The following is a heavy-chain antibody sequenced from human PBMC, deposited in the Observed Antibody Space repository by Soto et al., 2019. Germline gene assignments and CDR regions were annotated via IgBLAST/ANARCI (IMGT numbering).Heavy chain of an antibody. CDR1: GFTFSSYG. Sequence: QVQLVESGGGVVQPGRSLRLSCAASGFTFSSYGMHWVRQAPGKGLEWVAVIWYDGSNKYYADSVKGRFTISRDNSKNKLYLQMNSLRAEDTAVYYCARDPMYYGDVGTFDYWGQGTLVTVSS. V-gene: IGHV3-33*01. CDR3: ARDPMYYGDVGTFDY. J-gene: IGHJ4*02. D-gene: IGHD4-17*01. CDR2: IWYDGSNK.